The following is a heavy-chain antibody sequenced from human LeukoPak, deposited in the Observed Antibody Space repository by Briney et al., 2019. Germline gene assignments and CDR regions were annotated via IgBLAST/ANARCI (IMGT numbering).Heavy chain of an antibody. CDR1: GFXFSXYX. D-gene: IGHD3-10*01. CDR3: ASSQTRITPDY. V-gene: IGHV3-48*02. J-gene: IGHJ4*02. Sequence: GGSLRLSCAASGFXFSXYXXXWVXXAPXKXXEXVSYISSSSSTIYYADSVKGRFTISRDNAKNSLYLQMNSLRDEDTAVYYCASSQTRITPDYWGQGTLVTVSS. CDR2: ISSSSSTI.